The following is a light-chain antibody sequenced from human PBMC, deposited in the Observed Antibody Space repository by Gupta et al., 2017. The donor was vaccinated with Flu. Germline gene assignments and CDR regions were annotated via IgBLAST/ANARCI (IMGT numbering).Light chain of an antibody. CDR1: QSISNL. J-gene: IGKJ1*01. CDR2: KAS. Sequence: DIQMNQSPSTLSASVGDRVTITCRASQSISNLLAWYQQKPGKAPNLLIYKASSLQRGVPSRFSGSGSGTEFTLTISSLQPDDFATYYCQEYNSYQWTFGQGTKVEIK. V-gene: IGKV1-5*03. CDR3: QEYNSYQWT.